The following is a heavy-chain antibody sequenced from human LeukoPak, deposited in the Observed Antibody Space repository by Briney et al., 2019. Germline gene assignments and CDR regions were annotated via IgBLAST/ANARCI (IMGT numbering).Heavy chain of an antibody. CDR1: GFTFSSYW. CDR2: IKSDGSIT. J-gene: IGHJ4*02. V-gene: IGHV3-74*01. CDR3: ARDTLGEGEDANYTVYYFDY. Sequence: GGSLRLSCAASGFTFSSYWMHWVRQAPGKGLVWVSRIKSDGSITNYADSVKGRFTISRDNGKNSLDLQMNSLRADDTAFYYCARDTLGEGEDANYTVYYFDYWGQGTVVTVSS. D-gene: IGHD4/OR15-4a*01.